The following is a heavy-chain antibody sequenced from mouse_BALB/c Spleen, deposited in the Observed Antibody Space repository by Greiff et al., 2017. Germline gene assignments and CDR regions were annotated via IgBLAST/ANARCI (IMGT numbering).Heavy chain of an antibody. CDR3: TRLYYGSSYYAMDY. V-gene: IGHV1-5*01. Sequence: EVHLVESGTVLARPGASVKMSCKASGYTFTSYWMHWVKQRPGQGLEWIGAIYPGNSDTSYNQKFKGKAKLTAVTSTSTAYMELSSLTNEDSAVYYCTRLYYGSSYYAMDYWGQGTSVTVSS. J-gene: IGHJ4*01. CDR1: GYTFTSYW. D-gene: IGHD1-1*01. CDR2: IYPGNSDT.